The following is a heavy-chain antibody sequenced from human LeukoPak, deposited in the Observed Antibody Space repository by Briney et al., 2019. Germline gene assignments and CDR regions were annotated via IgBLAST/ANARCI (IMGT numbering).Heavy chain of an antibody. V-gene: IGHV1-46*03. J-gene: IGHJ4*02. D-gene: IGHD3-22*01. CDR3: ARNPEVYDSSGYLRYFDY. CDR2: INPSGGST. Sequence: ASVKVSCKASGYTFTSYYMHWVRQAPGQGLEWMGIINPSGGSTSYAQRFQGRVTMTRDTSTSTVYMELSSLRSEDTAVYYCARNPEVYDSSGYLRYFDYWGQGTLVTVSS. CDR1: GYTFTSYY.